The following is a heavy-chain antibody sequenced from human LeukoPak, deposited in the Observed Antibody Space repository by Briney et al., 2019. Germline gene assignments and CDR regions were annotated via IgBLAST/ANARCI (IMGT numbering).Heavy chain of an antibody. CDR1: GGTFSSYA. CDR2: IIPIFGTA. J-gene: IGHJ4*02. CDR3: ARASYYDILTGYFFDY. D-gene: IGHD3-9*01. V-gene: IGHV1-69*13. Sequence: SVKVSCKASGGTFSSYAISWVRQAPGQGLEWMGGIIPIFGTANYAQKFQGRVTITADESTSTAYMELSSLRSEDTAVHYCARASYYDILTGYFFDYWGQGTLVTVSS.